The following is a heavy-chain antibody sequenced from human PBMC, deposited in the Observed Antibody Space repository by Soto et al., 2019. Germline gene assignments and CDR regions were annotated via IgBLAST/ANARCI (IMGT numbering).Heavy chain of an antibody. CDR3: ARAGIVGATTLLHASGYYGMDG. J-gene: IGHJ6*02. CDR2: IIPIFGTA. Sequence: QVQLVQSGAEVKKPGSSVKVSCKASGGTFSSYAISWVRQAPGQGLEWMGGIIPIFGTANYAQKFQGRVTITADESTSTDYMELSSLRSEDTAVYYCARAGIVGATTLLHASGYYGMDGWCQGTTVTVSS. CDR1: GGTFSSYA. D-gene: IGHD1-26*01. V-gene: IGHV1-69*01.